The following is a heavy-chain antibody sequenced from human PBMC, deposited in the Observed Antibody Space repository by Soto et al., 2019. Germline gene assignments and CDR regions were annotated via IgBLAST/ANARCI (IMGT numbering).Heavy chain of an antibody. Sequence: SVKVSCKASGGTFSSYAISWVRQAPGQGLEWMGGIIPIFGTANYAQKFQGRVTITADESTSTAYMELSSLRSEDTAVYYCARDRRAYCGGDCYKSHYYYYGMDVWGQGTTVTVSS. J-gene: IGHJ6*02. CDR1: GGTFSSYA. D-gene: IGHD2-21*02. V-gene: IGHV1-69*13. CDR2: IIPIFGTA. CDR3: ARDRRAYCGGDCYKSHYYYYGMDV.